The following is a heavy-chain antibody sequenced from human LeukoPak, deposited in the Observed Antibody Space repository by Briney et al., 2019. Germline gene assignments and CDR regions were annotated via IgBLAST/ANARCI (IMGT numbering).Heavy chain of an antibody. V-gene: IGHV1-18*01. D-gene: IGHD4-17*01. CDR2: ISAYNGNT. CDR3: ARDPRVGWEDYGGAFDI. CDR1: GYTFTSCG. J-gene: IGHJ3*02. Sequence: ASVKVSCKASGYTFTSCGISWVRQAPGQGLEWMGWISAYNGNTNYAQKLQGRVTMTTDTSTSTAYMELRSLRSDDTAVYYCARDPRVGWEDYGGAFDIWGQGTMVTVSS.